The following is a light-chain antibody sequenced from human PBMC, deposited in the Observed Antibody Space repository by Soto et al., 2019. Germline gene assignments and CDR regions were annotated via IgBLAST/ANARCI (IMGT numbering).Light chain of an antibody. CDR3: QSYDSSLV. CDR2: GNS. V-gene: IGLV1-40*01. CDR1: SSNIGAGYD. Sequence: QAVVTQPPSVSGAPGQRVTISCTGSSSNIGAGYDVHWYQQLPGTAPKLLIYGNSNRPSGVPDRFSGSKSGTSASLAITGLQAEDDADYYCQSYDSSLVFGGGTKLTVL. J-gene: IGLJ2*01.